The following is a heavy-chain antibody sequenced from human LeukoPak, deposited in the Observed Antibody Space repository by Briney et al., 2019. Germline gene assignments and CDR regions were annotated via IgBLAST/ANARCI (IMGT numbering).Heavy chain of an antibody. CDR2: INPNSGGT. Sequence: ASVKVSCKASGYTFTGYYMHWVRQAPGQGLEWMGWINPNSGGTNYAQKFQGRVTMTRDTSVSTAYMELSRLRSDDTAVYYCARVEPYYDFWSGYYLFDYWGQGTLVTVSS. J-gene: IGHJ4*02. V-gene: IGHV1-2*02. CDR3: ARVEPYYDFWSGYYLFDY. D-gene: IGHD3-3*01. CDR1: GYTFTGYY.